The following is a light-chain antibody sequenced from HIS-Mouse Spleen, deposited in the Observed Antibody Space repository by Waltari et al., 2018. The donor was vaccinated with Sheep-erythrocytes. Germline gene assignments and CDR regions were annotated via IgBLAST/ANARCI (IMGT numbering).Light chain of an antibody. CDR2: SNI. V-gene: IGLV1-44*01. CDR1: SSNIGSNT. CDR3: AAWDDSLNGVV. J-gene: IGLJ2*01. Sequence: QSVLTQPPSASGTPGQRVTISCSGSSSNIGSNTLNWYQQPPGTAPKPLIYSNIQRPSGVPYLFSGSKSGTSASVAISGLQSEDEADYYCAAWDDSLNGVVFGGGTKLTVL.